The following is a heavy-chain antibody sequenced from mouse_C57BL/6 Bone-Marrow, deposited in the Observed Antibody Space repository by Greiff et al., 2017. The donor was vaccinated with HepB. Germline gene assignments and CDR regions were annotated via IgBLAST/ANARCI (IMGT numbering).Heavy chain of an antibody. CDR2: ISSGSSTI. J-gene: IGHJ4*01. D-gene: IGHD1-1*01. Sequence: DVKLVESGGGLVKPGGSLKLSCAASGFTFSDYGMHWVRQAPEKGLEWVAYISSGSSTIYYADTVKGRFTISRDNAKNTLFLQMTSLRSEDTAMYYCARPFTTVVAYYAMDYWGQGTSVTVSS. V-gene: IGHV5-17*01. CDR1: GFTFSDYG. CDR3: ARPFTTVVAYYAMDY.